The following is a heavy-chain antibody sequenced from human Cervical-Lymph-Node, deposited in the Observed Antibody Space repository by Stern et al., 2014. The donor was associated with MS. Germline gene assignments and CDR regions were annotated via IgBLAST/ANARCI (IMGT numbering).Heavy chain of an antibody. V-gene: IGHV1-69*01. CDR3: ARSRYYYDGVDYYFRGLDV. D-gene: IGHD3-22*01. CDR1: GGTFTNYA. CDR2: IIPIFRTT. J-gene: IGHJ6*02. Sequence: QVQLVQSGAEMKKPGSSVKVSCRASGGTFTNYAVSWVRRAPGQGLEWMGGIIPIFRTTNNAQKFQGRVTVTADASTTTVYMEVTRLRSDDTAVYYCARSRYYYDGVDYYFRGLDVWGQGTTVTFSS.